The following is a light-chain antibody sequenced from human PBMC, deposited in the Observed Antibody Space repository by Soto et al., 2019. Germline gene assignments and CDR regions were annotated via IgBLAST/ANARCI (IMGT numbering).Light chain of an antibody. J-gene: IGKJ1*01. CDR1: QSVSSY. Sequence: ETGFTLTLVTVSLSPGDRATLSFRASQSVSSYLAWYKQNPGQAPRLLIYDASNGATGIPARFSGGGSGTDFTLTICRLEPGDVLVYSCQVYCSSLTFGQGTKVDIK. V-gene: IGKV3-11*01. CDR2: DAS. CDR3: QVYCSSLT.